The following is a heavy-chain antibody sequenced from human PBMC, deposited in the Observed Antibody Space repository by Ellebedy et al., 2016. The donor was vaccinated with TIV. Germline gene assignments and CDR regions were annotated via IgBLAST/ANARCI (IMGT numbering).Heavy chain of an antibody. CDR3: ARAIYGASYL. D-gene: IGHD4-17*01. CDR2: INGDGTKK. CDR1: GFTLSNYW. Sequence: GESLKISCTASGFTLSNYWMTWVRQAPGRGLEWVANINGDGTKKHFVDSVRGRFTISRDDAGNSLFLQMNSLGAEDTAVYYCARAIYGASYLWGRGTLVTVSS. V-gene: IGHV3-7*01. J-gene: IGHJ2*01.